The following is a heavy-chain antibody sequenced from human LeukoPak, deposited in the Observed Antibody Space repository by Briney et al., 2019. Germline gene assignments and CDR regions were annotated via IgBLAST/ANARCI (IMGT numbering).Heavy chain of an antibody. D-gene: IGHD3-16*01. V-gene: IGHV3-23*01. CDR2: ISVSGDWT. J-gene: IGHJ3*02. CDR1: GFTFSSYY. Sequence: GGSLRLSCEASGFTFSSYYMIWVRQAPGKGLEWVSVISVSGDWTYYADSVKGRFTISRDNSKNTLYLQMNSLRAEDTAVYYCAKAGGGYVWGPVGSFDIWGQGTMVTVSS. CDR3: AKAGGGYVWGPVGSFDI.